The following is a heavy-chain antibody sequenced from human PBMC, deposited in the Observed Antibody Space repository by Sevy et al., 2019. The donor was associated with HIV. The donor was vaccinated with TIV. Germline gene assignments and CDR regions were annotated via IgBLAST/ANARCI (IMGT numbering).Heavy chain of an antibody. J-gene: IGHJ4*02. V-gene: IGHV1-2*02. CDR1: GYTFTDYF. D-gene: IGHD6-6*01. Sequence: ASVKVSCKAFGYTFTDYFMHWVRQAPGQGLEWMGWINPNSGGTNYAQKFQGRVTMTRDTSISTAYMELTRLRSDDTAVYYCARVLRSSSGTDYWGQGTLVTVSS. CDR3: ARVLRSSSGTDY. CDR2: INPNSGGT.